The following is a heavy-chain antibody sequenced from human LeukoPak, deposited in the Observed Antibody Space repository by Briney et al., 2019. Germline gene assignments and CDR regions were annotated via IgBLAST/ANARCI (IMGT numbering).Heavy chain of an antibody. CDR2: ISISGTKI. J-gene: IGHJ4*02. D-gene: IGHD3-22*01. CDR3: AREEAADSSDY. V-gene: IGHV3-48*03. CDR1: GFTFSSYE. Sequence: GGSLRLSCAASGFTFSSYEMNWVRQAPGKGLEWVAYISISGTKIYYADSVKGRFTIAGDNAKKSVYLQMNSLRVEDTGIYYCAREEAADSSDYWGQGTLVTVAS.